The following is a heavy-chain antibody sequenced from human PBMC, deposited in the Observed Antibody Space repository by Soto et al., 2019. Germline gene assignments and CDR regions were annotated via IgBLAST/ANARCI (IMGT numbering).Heavy chain of an antibody. CDR1: GGSFSGYF. V-gene: IGHV4-34*01. Sequence: SATLSITCAVYGGSFSGYFWNWIRQTPGKGLEWIGKVNHNGRNNYNPSLKSRVTISLDMSKNQISLKLTSVTAADTAVYYCARGGSSDWQVAFDFWGQGTMVTVSS. CDR2: VNHNGRN. CDR3: ARGGSSDWQVAFDF. J-gene: IGHJ3*01. D-gene: IGHD6-19*01.